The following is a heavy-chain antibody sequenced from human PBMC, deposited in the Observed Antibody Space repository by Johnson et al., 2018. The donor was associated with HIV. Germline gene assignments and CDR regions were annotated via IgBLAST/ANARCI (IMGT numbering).Heavy chain of an antibody. CDR2: IYSGGST. CDR3: ARDRGYWDAFDI. CDR1: GFTVR. D-gene: IGHD3-22*01. V-gene: IGHV3-53*01. Sequence: VQLVESGGGLIQPGGSLRLSCVASGFTVRKGLEWVSVIYSGGSTYYADSVKGRFTISRDNAKNTLYLQMDSLRAEDTAVYYCARDRGYWDAFDIWGQGTMVIVSS. J-gene: IGHJ3*02.